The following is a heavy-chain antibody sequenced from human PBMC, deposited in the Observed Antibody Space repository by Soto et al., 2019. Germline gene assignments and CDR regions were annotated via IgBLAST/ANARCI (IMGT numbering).Heavy chain of an antibody. V-gene: IGHV1-69*01. D-gene: IGHD6-19*01. CDR2: IIPIFGTA. CDR3: ARGSHSPGIAVAGYYY. J-gene: IGHJ4*02. CDR1: GVPFSSYA. Sequence: QVQLVQSGAEVKKPGSSVKVSCKASGVPFSSYAISWVRQAPGQGLEWMGGIIPIFGTANYAQKFQGRVTITADESTSTAYMELSSLTSEDTAVFYCARGSHSPGIAVAGYYYWGQGNLVTVSS.